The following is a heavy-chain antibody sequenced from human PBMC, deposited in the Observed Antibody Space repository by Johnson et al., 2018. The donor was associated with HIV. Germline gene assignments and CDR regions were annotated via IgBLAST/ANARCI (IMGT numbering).Heavy chain of an antibody. D-gene: IGHD1-26*01. CDR1: GFTFSSYA. J-gene: IGHJ3*02. CDR3: AKSWHSGSLYDAFHI. V-gene: IGHV3-30*18. CDR2: ISYDGSNN. Sequence: QVHLVESGGGVVQPGRSLRLSCAASGFTFSSYAMHWVRQAPGKGLEWVAVISYDGSNNYYADSVRGRFTISRDNSKNTLYLQMNSLRAEDTAVYYCAKSWHSGSLYDAFHIWGQGTMVTVSS.